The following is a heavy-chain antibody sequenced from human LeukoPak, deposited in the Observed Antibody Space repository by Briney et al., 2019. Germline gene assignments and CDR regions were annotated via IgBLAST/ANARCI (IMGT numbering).Heavy chain of an antibody. D-gene: IGHD6-6*01. CDR3: ARRALQYSSSSRPFGY. CDR1: GGSFRGYY. CDR2: INHSGST. V-gene: IGHV4-34*01. Sequence: SETLSLTCAVYGGSFRGYYWSWIRQPPGKGLEWIGEINHSGSTNYNPSLKSRVTISVDTSKNQFSLKLSSVTAADTAVYYCARRALQYSSSSRPFGYWGQGTLVTVSS. J-gene: IGHJ4*02.